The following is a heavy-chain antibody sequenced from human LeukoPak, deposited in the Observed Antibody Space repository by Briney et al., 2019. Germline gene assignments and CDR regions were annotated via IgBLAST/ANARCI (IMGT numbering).Heavy chain of an antibody. CDR2: ISTSGII. CDR1: GFTISNYN. J-gene: IGHJ4*02. D-gene: IGHD3-10*01. CDR3: ARDDPNWDPSSYYFDS. Sequence: PGGSLRLSCAASGFTISNYNMDWVRQAPGKGLEWISYISTSGIIYYADSVRGRFTISRDNAKNSLYLQTNSLRDEDTAVYYCARDDPNWDPSSYYFDSWGQGVLVTVSS. V-gene: IGHV3-48*02.